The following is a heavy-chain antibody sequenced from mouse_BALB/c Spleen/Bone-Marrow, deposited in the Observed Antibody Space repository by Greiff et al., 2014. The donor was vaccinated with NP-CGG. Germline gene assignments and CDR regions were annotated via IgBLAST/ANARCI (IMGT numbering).Heavy chain of an antibody. V-gene: IGHV1S81*02. CDR3: SREESLGDAMDY. D-gene: IGHD4-1*01. Sequence: VQLQQSGAELVKPGASVKLSRKASGYTFTSYWMHWVKQRPGQGLEWIGEINPSNGRTNYNEKFKSKATLTLDKSSSTAYMQLSSLTSEDSAVYYCSREESLGDAMDYWGQGTSVTVSS. CDR2: INPSNGRT. J-gene: IGHJ4*01. CDR1: GYTFTSYW.